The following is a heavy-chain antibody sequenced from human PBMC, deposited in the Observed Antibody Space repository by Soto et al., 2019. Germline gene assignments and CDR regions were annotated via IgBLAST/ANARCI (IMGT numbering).Heavy chain of an antibody. D-gene: IGHD6-13*01. V-gene: IGHV3-30*03. Sequence: GGSLRLSCAASGFTFSSYGMHWVRQAPGKGLEWVAVISYDGSNKYYADSVKGRFTISRDNSKNTLYLQMNSLRAEDTAVYYCARDRGSSWSDYYYYGMDVWGQGTTVTVSS. CDR2: ISYDGSNK. CDR3: ARDRGSSWSDYYYYGMDV. J-gene: IGHJ6*02. CDR1: GFTFSSYG.